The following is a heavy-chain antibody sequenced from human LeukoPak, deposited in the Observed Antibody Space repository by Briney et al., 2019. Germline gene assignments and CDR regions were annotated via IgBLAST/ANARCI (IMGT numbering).Heavy chain of an antibody. D-gene: IGHD5-18*01. V-gene: IGHV3-23*01. Sequence: PGGSLRLSCAASGFTFASYALSWVRQAPGKGLEWVSTITGSGGSTYYADSVKGRFTISRDNSKNTLYLQMNSLRAEDTAVYYCASLLIGYGPGGGQGTLVTVSS. J-gene: IGHJ4*02. CDR2: ITGSGGST. CDR1: GFTFASYA. CDR3: ASLLIGYGPG.